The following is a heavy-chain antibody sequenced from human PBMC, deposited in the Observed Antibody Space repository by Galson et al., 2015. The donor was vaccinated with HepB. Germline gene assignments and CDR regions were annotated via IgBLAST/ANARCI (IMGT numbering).Heavy chain of an antibody. CDR1: GGTFSSYA. CDR2: IIPILGIA. J-gene: IGHJ6*02. Sequence: SVKVSCKASGGTFSSYAISWVRQAPGQGLEWMGRIIPILGIANYAQKFQGRVTITADKSTSTAYMELSSLRSEDTAVYYCARDIVVVVAANSFYYYGMDVWGQGTTVTVSS. D-gene: IGHD2-15*01. CDR3: ARDIVVVVAANSFYYYGMDV. V-gene: IGHV1-69*04.